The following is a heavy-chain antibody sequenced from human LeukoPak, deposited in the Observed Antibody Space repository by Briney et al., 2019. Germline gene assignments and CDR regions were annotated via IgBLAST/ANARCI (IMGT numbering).Heavy chain of an antibody. Sequence: SGPTLVKPTQTLTLTCTFSGFSLSTSGVGVGWIRQPPGKALEWLALIYWDDDKRYSPSLKSRLTITKDTSKNQVVLTMTNMDPVDTATYYCAHTDQEKRTNHYPRTFDYWGQGTLVTVSS. CDR1: GFSLSTSGVG. J-gene: IGHJ4*02. CDR2: IYWDDDK. CDR3: AHTDQEKRTNHYPRTFDY. D-gene: IGHD1-14*01. V-gene: IGHV2-5*02.